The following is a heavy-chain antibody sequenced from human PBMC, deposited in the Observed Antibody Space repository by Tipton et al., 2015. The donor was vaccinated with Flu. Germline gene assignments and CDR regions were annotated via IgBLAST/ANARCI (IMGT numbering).Heavy chain of an antibody. V-gene: IGHV4-39*07. J-gene: IGHJ1*01. D-gene: IGHD6-19*01. CDR1: GAPISSRSYY. CDR3: AREKDSSGSEYFQH. CDR2: IYSSGST. Sequence: GLVKPSETLSLTCTVSGAPISSRSYYWGWIRQPPGKGLEWIGCIYSSGSTYYNPSLKSRVTISLDTSKNQFSLKLSSVTAADTAVYYCAREKDSSGSEYFQHWGQGTLVTVSS.